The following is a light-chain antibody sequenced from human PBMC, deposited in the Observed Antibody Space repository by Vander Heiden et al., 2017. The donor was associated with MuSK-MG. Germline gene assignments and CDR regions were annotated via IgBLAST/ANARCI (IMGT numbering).Light chain of an antibody. J-gene: IGLJ2*01. CDR3: NYRDSSGNLVV. CDR2: GKN. CDR1: SLRSYY. V-gene: IGLV3-19*01. Sequence: SELIKDPAVSAALGQTVRSTCQGDSLRSYYASWYQEKPGQAPGRDIYGKNSRPSAIPDRFSGSSSGNTASLTITGAQAEDDPDYYCNYRDSSGNLVVFGGGTKLTVL.